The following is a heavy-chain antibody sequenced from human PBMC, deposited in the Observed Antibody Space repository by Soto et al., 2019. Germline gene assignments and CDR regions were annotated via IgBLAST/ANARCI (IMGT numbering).Heavy chain of an antibody. V-gene: IGHV3-23*01. CDR1: GFTFKDYA. J-gene: IGHJ3*02. CDR3: AKVRRYCSWTSCIDAFDI. Sequence: GGSLRLSCAASGFTFKDYAMSWVRQAPGKGLEWVSSISGDTRSIYYADSIRGRFTLSRDNSRNTLYLQMNSLRADDTAAYYFAKVRRYCSWTSCIDAFDIWGQGTMVTVSS. D-gene: IGHD2-2*01. CDR2: ISGDTRSI.